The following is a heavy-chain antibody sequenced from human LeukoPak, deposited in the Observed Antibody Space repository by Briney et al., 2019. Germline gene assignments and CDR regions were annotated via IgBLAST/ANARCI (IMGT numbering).Heavy chain of an antibody. Sequence: GSLRLSCAAPGNTFSSYSMKWVRQAPGKGLEGVSSIYSSSYIYYADSVKGRFTISRDNAKNSLYLQMNSLRAEDTAVYYCASLFPHPTTDPYYYYMDVWGKGTTVTVSS. CDR3: ASLFPHPTTDPYYYYMDV. D-gene: IGHD4-11*01. J-gene: IGHJ6*03. CDR1: GNTFSSYS. V-gene: IGHV3-21*01. CDR2: IYSSSYI.